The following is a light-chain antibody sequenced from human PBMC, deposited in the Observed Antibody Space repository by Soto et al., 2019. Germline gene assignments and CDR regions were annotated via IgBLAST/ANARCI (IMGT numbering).Light chain of an antibody. V-gene: IGLV2-14*03. Sequence: QSALTQPASVSGSPGQSITISCTGSSSDIGGYNYVSWYQQHPGKAPQLMIYDVSYRPSGISDRLSGSKSGNTASLTISGLQPKDEADYYCSSYGASSTLFGGGTQLTVL. CDR2: DVS. CDR3: SSYGASSTL. CDR1: SSDIGGYNY. J-gene: IGLJ7*01.